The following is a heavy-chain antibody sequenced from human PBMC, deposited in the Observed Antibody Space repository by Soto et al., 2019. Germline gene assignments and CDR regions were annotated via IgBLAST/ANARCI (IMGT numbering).Heavy chain of an antibody. D-gene: IGHD2-15*01. V-gene: IGHV1-69*01. J-gene: IGHJ4*02. CDR2: IIPVFGTP. CDR1: GGTLSRYA. Sequence: QAQMVQSGAEVKKPGSSVKVSCKASGGTLSRYAISWVRLAPGQGLEWMGGIIPVFGTPKYAQKFQGRVTITADESTSTAYMELRSLRSEDTVVYYCARVSDCSGGGCYSSFDYWGQGTLVTVSS. CDR3: ARVSDCSGGGCYSSFDY.